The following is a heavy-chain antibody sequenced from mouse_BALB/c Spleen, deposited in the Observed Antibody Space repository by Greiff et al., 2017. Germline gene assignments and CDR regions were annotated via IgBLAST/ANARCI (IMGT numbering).Heavy chain of an antibody. V-gene: IGHV5-17*02. CDR3: ARDGNYRYAMDY. CDR1: GFTFSSFG. CDR2: ISSGSSTI. J-gene: IGHJ4*01. D-gene: IGHD2-1*01. Sequence: EVQLVESGGGLVQPGGSRKLSCAASGFTFSSFGMHWVRQAPEKGLEWVAYISSGSSTIYYADTVKGRFTISRDNPKNTLFLQMTSLRSEDTAMYYCARDGNYRYAMDYWGQGTSVTVSS.